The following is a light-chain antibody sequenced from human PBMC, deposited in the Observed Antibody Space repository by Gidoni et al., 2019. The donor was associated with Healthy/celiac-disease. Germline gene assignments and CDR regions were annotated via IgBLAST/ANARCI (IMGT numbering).Light chain of an antibody. J-gene: IGKJ1*01. CDR2: GAS. CDR1: QSVSRSY. Sequence: EIVLTQSPGNLSLSPGERATLSCRASQSVSRSYLAWYQQKPGQAPRLLIYGASSRATGIPDRFSGSGSGTDFTRTISRLEPEDFAAYYCQQYGSSPPTFXQXTKVEIK. V-gene: IGKV3-20*01. CDR3: QQYGSSPPT.